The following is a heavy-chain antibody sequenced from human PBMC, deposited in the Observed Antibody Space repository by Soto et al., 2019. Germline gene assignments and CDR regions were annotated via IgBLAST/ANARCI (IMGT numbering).Heavy chain of an antibody. V-gene: IGHV1-2*02. CDR1: GYTFTRYG. D-gene: IGHD3-9*01. CDR3: ARVPYFDWLTPNYYYYGMDV. Sequence: GASVKVSCQASGYTFTRYGIRLVRQAPGQGLEWMGWINPNSGGTNYAQKFQGRVTMTRDTSISTAYMELSRLRSDDTAVYYCARVPYFDWLTPNYYYYGMDVWGQGTTVTVSS. CDR2: INPNSGGT. J-gene: IGHJ6*02.